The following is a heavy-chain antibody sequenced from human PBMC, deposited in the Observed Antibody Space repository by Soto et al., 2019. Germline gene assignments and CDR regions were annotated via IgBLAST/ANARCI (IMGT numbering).Heavy chain of an antibody. CDR3: AKDPSVHDYYDSSGHGAYFDY. CDR2: FDAEDGET. J-gene: IGHJ4*02. CDR1: GYTLTELS. Sequence: GVSEKVSCMVSGYTLTELSMHWLRQAPGKGLEWSGGFDAEDGETIYAQKFQGRVTMTEDTSTDTAYMELNSLRAEDTAVYYCAKDPSVHDYYDSSGHGAYFDYWGQGTLVTVSS. D-gene: IGHD3-22*01. V-gene: IGHV1-24*01.